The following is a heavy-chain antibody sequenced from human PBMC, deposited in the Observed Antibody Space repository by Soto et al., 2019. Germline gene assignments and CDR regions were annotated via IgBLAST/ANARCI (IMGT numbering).Heavy chain of an antibody. CDR2: INGDGSAK. Sequence: EVQLMESGGALVQPGGSLRLSCVASGVSFTNYWMAWVRQAPGEGLEWVANINGDGSAKFYVDSVKGRFTISRDNAKNSWYLQMNSLRAADTGVYYCAASGDCPGADGGQGTLVTVSS. CDR1: GVSFTNYW. V-gene: IGHV3-7*01. CDR3: AASGDCPGAD. D-gene: IGHD2-21*01. J-gene: IGHJ4*02.